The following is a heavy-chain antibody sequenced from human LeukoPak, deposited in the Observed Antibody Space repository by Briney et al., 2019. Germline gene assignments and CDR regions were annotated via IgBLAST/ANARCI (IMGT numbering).Heavy chain of an antibody. CDR1: GFTFSSYS. D-gene: IGHD3-3*01. V-gene: IGHV3-21*01. J-gene: IGHJ4*02. CDR2: ISSSSSYI. CDR3: ARAKDYDFWSGYLELFDY. Sequence: GGSLRLSCAASGFTFSSYSMNWVRQAPGKGLEWVSSISSSSSYIYYADSVKGRFTISRDNAKNSLYLQMNSLRAEDTAVYYCARAKDYDFWSGYLELFDYWGQGTLVTVSS.